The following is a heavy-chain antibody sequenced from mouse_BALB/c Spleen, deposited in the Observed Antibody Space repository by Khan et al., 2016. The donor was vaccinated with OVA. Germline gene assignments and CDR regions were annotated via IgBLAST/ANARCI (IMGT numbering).Heavy chain of an antibody. CDR2: ISYSGTT. Sequence: EVQLQEAGPSLVKPSQTLSLTCSVTGDSIPSTYWNWIRKFPGNKLEYMGYISYSGTTYYNPSLKSRISITRDTSKNQYYLQLNSVTTEDTATYYCARGDDYDVFDYWGQGTTLTVSS. J-gene: IGHJ2*01. V-gene: IGHV3-8*02. CDR1: GDSIPSTY. D-gene: IGHD2-4*01. CDR3: ARGDDYDVFDY.